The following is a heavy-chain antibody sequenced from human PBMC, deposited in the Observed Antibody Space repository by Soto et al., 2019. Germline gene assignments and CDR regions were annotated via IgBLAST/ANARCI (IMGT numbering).Heavy chain of an antibody. CDR1: GGSFSGYY. CDR3: ARGVTYYDFWSGYRSNWFDP. V-gene: IGHV4-34*01. D-gene: IGHD3-3*01. CDR2: INHSGST. J-gene: IGHJ5*02. Sequence: PSETLSLTCAVYGGSFSGYYWSWTRQPPGKGLEWIGEINHSGSTNYNPSLKSRVTISVDTSKNQFSLKLSSVTAADTAVYYCARGVTYYDFWSGYRSNWFDPWGQGTLVTVSS.